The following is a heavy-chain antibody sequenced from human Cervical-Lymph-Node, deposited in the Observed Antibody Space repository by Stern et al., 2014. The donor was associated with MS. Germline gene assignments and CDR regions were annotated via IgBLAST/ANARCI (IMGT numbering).Heavy chain of an antibody. CDR1: GYTFTNNW. V-gene: IGHV5-51*04. Sequence: VQLVQSGAEVKKPGESLKISCKGSGYTFTNNWIAWVRQMPGKGLEWIGIIYPDDSDIRYSPSLPGQFPISPDKPIITASLQWSSLKAADSAVYYCARPPPRRKWDDPNYGMDVWGQGTTVTVSS. D-gene: IGHD1-1*01. CDR3: ARPPPRRKWDDPNYGMDV. CDR2: IYPDDSDI. J-gene: IGHJ6*02.